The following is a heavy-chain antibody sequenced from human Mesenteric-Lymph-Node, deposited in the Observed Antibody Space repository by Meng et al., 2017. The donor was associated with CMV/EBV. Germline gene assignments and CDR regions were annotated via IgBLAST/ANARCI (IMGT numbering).Heavy chain of an antibody. CDR3: ASRGLSGSRMYYFDY. CDR2: ISSSCSTI. V-gene: IGHV3-11*01. Sequence: GGSLRLSCAASGFTFSDYYMSWIRQAPGKGLEWVSYISSSCSTIYYADSVKGRFTISRDNAKNSLYLQMNSLRAEDTAVYYCASRGLSGSRMYYFDYWGQGTLVTVSS. CDR1: GFTFSDYY. D-gene: IGHD3-10*01. J-gene: IGHJ4*02.